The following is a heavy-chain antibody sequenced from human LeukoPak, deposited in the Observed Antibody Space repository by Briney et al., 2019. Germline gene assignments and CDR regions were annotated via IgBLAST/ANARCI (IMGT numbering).Heavy chain of an antibody. J-gene: IGHJ4*02. CDR3: ARQKFDY. CDR2: ISGGCGSI. V-gene: IGHV3-23*01. CDR1: GFTFSSYD. Sequence: GGSLRLSCAASGFTFSSYDMSWVRQAPGKGLEWVSDISGGCGSIYYGDSVKGRFPIPRENSKGTLYLQMNSLRAEDTAVYYCARQKFDYWGQGTLVTVSS.